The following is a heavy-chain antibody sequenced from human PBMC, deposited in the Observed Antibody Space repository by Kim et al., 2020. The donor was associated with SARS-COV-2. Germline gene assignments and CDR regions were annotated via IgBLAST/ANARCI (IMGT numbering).Heavy chain of an antibody. J-gene: IGHJ4*02. CDR3: AKDRVTMVPRAFFDY. D-gene: IGHD3-10*01. V-gene: IGHV3-23*01. Sequence: DSVQGRFTISRDNSKNTLYLQMNSLRAEDTAVYYCAKDRVTMVPRAFFDYWGQGTLVTVSS.